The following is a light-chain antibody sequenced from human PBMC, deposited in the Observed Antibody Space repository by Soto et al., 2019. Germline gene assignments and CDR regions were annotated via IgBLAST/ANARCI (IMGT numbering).Light chain of an antibody. CDR1: QSLLHSNGYNY. CDR2: LGS. CDR3: MQALQTPYT. J-gene: IGKJ2*01. Sequence: DIVMTQSPLSLPVTPGEPASISCRSSQSLLHSNGYNYLDWYLQKPGQSPQLLIYLGSNRASGVPDRFSCSGSGTDFTQKISRVEAEDVRVYYCMQALQTPYTFGQGTKLEIK. V-gene: IGKV2-28*01.